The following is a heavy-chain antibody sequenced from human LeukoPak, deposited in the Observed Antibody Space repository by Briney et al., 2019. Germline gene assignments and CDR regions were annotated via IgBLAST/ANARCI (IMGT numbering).Heavy chain of an antibody. CDR2: TNHSGST. V-gene: IGHV4-34*01. Sequence: SETLSLTCAVYGGSFSGYYWSWIRQPPGKGLEWIGETNHSGSTNYNPSLKSRVTISVDTSKNQFSLKLSSVTAADTAVYYCAGSDSSGYYLGPNPYYFDYWGQGTLVTVSS. CDR3: AGSDSSGYYLGPNPYYFDY. D-gene: IGHD3-22*01. J-gene: IGHJ4*02. CDR1: GGSFSGYY.